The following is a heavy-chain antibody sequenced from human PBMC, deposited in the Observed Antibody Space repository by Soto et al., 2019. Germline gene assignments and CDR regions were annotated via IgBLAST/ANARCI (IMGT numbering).Heavy chain of an antibody. D-gene: IGHD6-19*01. J-gene: IGHJ3*02. V-gene: IGHV4-39*01. CDR2: IYYSGST. CDR1: GGSISSSSYY. CDR3: ARQSVAGTDDAFDI. Sequence: QLQLQESGPGLVKPSETLSLTCTVSGGSISSSSYYWCWIRQPSGKGLEWIGSIYYSGSTYYNPSLKSRVTISVDTSKNQFSLKLSSVTAADTAVYYCARQSVAGTDDAFDIWGQGTMVTVSS.